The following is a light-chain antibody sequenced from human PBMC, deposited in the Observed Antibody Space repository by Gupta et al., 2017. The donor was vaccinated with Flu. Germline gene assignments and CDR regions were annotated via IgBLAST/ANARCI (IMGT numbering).Light chain of an antibody. J-gene: IGKJ1*01. CDR3: QQHATLPWT. CDR1: QDISSY. Sequence: DIQMTQSPSSLSASVGDRVTITCQASQDISSYLHWYQQKSGKAPNLLIYDASRLEIGVPSRFSGSGSGTDFTLTISRLQPEDIATYYCQQHATLPWTFGQGTKVEIK. CDR2: DAS. V-gene: IGKV1-33*01.